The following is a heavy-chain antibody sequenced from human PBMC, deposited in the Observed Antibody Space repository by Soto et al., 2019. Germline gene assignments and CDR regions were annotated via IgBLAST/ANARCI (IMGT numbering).Heavy chain of an antibody. D-gene: IGHD6-6*01. CDR3: AKDRSSSYYYNWYFDL. CDR1: GFTFSSYA. CDR2: ISGSGGST. Sequence: WGSLRLSCAASGFTFSSYAMSWVRQAPGKGLEWVSAISGSGGSTYYADSVKGRFTISRDNSKNTLYLQMNSLRAEDTAVYYCAKDRSSSYYYNWYFDLWGRGTLVTVSS. J-gene: IGHJ2*01. V-gene: IGHV3-23*01.